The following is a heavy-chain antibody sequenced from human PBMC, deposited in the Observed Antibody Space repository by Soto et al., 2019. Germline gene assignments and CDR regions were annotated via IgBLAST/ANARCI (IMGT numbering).Heavy chain of an antibody. J-gene: IGHJ3*02. CDR3: ATAGTAFDI. CDR2: ISYDGSKT. V-gene: IGHV3-30-3*01. Sequence: QVQMVESGGGVVQPGRSLRLSCVASGFAFNTYAMHWVRQTPDRGLEWVAAISYDGSKTYHADSVKGRFTISRDDSKNTLYLQMNSLRTEDTVVYYCATAGTAFDIWGQGTMVIVSS. CDR1: GFAFNTYA.